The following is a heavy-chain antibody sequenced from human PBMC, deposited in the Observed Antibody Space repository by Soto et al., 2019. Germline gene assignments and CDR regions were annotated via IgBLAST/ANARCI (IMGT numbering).Heavy chain of an antibody. D-gene: IGHD3-9*01. Sequence: SETLSLTCSVSGGSVSSGAYYWSWIRQPPEKGLERIGYIYYSGSTNYNPSLKSRVTISVDTSKNQFSLKLNSMTAADAAVYYCARAISTGYNILTGYYMDYWGQGSLVTVSS. CDR3: ARAISTGYNILTGYYMDY. CDR2: IYYSGST. J-gene: IGHJ4*02. CDR1: GGSVSSGAYY. V-gene: IGHV4-61*08.